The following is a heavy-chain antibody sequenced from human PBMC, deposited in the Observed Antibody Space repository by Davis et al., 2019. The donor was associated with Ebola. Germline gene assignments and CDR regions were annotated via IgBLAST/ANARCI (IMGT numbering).Heavy chain of an antibody. CDR1: GFTFSSYW. V-gene: IGHV3-74*01. J-gene: IGHJ6*04. Sequence: GESLKISCAASGFTFSSYWMHWVRQAPGKGLVWVSRINSDGSSTSYADSVKGRFTMSRDNAKNTLYLQMNSLRAEDTAVYYCAKSGLSFGVVKYHYGMDVWGKGTTVTVSS. D-gene: IGHD3-3*01. CDR2: INSDGSST. CDR3: AKSGLSFGVVKYHYGMDV.